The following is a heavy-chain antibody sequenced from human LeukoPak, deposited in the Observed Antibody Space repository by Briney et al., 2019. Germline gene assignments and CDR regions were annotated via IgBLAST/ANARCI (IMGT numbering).Heavy chain of an antibody. CDR3: AKDQNYYDSSGFYFAFDI. J-gene: IGHJ3*02. CDR1: GFTFSNNA. D-gene: IGHD3-22*01. Sequence: GGSLRLSCIASGFTFSNNAMSWVRQAPGKGLQWVSAISGDGGGTYYADSVKGRFTISRDNFKNTLYLEMNSLRAEDTALYYCAKDQNYYDSSGFYFAFDIWGQGTMVTVSS. V-gene: IGHV3-23*01. CDR2: ISGDGGGT.